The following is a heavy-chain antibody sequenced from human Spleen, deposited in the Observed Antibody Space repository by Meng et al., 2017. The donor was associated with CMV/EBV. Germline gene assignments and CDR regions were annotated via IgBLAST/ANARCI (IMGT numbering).Heavy chain of an antibody. V-gene: IGHV4-39*07. J-gene: IGHJ2*01. CDR3: ATRAQEDWYFDL. Sequence: TVYGGSISSSSYYWGWFRQPPGKGLEWIGSIYYSGSTYYNPSLKSRVTISVDTSKNQFSLKLSSVTAADTAVYCCATRAQEDWYFDLWGRGTLVTVSS. D-gene: IGHD3-10*01. CDR2: IYYSGST. CDR1: GGSISSSSYY.